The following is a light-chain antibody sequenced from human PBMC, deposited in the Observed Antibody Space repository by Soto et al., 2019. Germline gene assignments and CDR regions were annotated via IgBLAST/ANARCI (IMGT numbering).Light chain of an antibody. CDR1: SSNIGAGYD. CDR2: DNS. CDR3: QSYDSSLSGSVV. V-gene: IGLV1-40*01. Sequence: QSVLTQPPSVSGAPGPRVTISCTGSSSNIGAGYDVHWYQQLPGTAPKLLIFDNSNRPSGVPDRISGSRSGTSASLAITGLQAEDEADYYCQSYDSSLSGSVVFGGGTKLTVL. J-gene: IGLJ2*01.